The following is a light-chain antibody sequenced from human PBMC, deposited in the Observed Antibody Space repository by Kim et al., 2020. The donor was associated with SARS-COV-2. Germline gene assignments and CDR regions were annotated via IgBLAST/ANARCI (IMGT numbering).Light chain of an antibody. CDR1: NIGSKS. CDR2: RDN. CDR3: HVWDSSTAI. Sequence: SVALGQTARIACGGNNIGSKSVHWYQQKPGQAPVLVIYRDNKRPSGIPERFTGSNSGNTATLTISRAQAGDEADYYCHVWDSSTAIFGGGTQLTVL. V-gene: IGLV3-9*01. J-gene: IGLJ2*01.